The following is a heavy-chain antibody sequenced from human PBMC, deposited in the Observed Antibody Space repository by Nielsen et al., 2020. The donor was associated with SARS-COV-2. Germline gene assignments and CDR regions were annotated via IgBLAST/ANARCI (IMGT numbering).Heavy chain of an antibody. D-gene: IGHD3-10*01. CDR2: ISYEGSIK. J-gene: IGHJ4*02. CDR3: AKSNLLFWFGESRQLDY. CDR1: GFNFNNFG. V-gene: IGHV3-30*18. Sequence: GGSLRLSCAASGFNFNNFGMHWVRQAPGQGLEWVAVISYEGSIKFYSDSVKGRFTISRDNSKNTLYLQMNSLRSEDAAMYYCAKSNLLFWFGESRQLDYWGRGTLVAVSS.